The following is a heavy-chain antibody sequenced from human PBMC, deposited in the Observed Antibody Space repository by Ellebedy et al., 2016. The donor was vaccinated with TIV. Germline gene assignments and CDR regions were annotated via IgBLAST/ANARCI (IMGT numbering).Heavy chain of an antibody. J-gene: IGHJ5*02. Sequence: GESLKISXAASGFTFSDYYMSWIRQAPGKGLEWVSYISSSSSYTNYADSVKGRFTISRDNAKNSLYLQMNSLRAEDTAVYYCARDSQDSYCGGDCYHGWFDPWGQGTLVTVSS. V-gene: IGHV3-11*05. CDR2: ISSSSSYT. CDR3: ARDSQDSYCGGDCYHGWFDP. D-gene: IGHD2-21*02. CDR1: GFTFSDYY.